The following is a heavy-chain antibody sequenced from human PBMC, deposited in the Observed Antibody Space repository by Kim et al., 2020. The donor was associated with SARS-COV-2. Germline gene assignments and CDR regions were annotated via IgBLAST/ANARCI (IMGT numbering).Heavy chain of an antibody. D-gene: IGHD3-10*01. CDR1: GFTFSSYG. J-gene: IGHJ6*02. Sequence: GGSLRLSCAASGFTFSSYGIHWVRQAPGKGLEWVAVIWHDGSHKYYADSVKGRFTISRDNAKNTLFLQMDSLRAEDTAVYYCARDSGTGDLYFYYGMDVWGQGTPVIVSS. CDR2: IWHDGSHK. CDR3: ARDSGTGDLYFYYGMDV. V-gene: IGHV3-33*01.